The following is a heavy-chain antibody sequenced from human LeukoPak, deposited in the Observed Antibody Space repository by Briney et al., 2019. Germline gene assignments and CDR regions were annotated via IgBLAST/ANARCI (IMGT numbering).Heavy chain of an antibody. Sequence: GGSLRLSCSASGFTFSSYPMHWVRQAPGKGLEYVSTIRSIGGSTYHADPVKGRFTISRDNSKNTLYLQMSSLRTEDTAVYFCVKTTTVALDYWGQGTLVTVS. CDR2: IRSIGGST. CDR1: GFTFSSYP. D-gene: IGHD4-23*01. CDR3: VKTTTVALDY. V-gene: IGHV3-64D*09. J-gene: IGHJ4*02.